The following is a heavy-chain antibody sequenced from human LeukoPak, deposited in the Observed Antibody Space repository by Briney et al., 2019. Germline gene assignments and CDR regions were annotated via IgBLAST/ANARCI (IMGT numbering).Heavy chain of an antibody. V-gene: IGHV4-59*01. CDR3: ASSSAGLFDY. D-gene: IGHD2-2*01. Sequence: PSESLSLTCTVSGGSISSYYWSWIRQPPGKGLEWIGYIYYSGSTNYSPSLKSRVTISVDTSKDQFSLKLSSVTAADTAVYYCASSSAGLFDYWGQGTLVTVSS. CDR2: IYYSGST. CDR1: GGSISSYY. J-gene: IGHJ4*02.